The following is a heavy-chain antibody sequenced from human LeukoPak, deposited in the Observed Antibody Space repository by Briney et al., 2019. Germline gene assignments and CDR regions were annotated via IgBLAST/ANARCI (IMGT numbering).Heavy chain of an antibody. J-gene: IGHJ4*02. CDR1: GFTFSSYA. D-gene: IGHD7-27*01. CDR2: ISTNGGST. V-gene: IGHV3-64*01. CDR3: ARESNWASCLFDY. Sequence: GGSLRLSCAASGFTFSSYAMHWVRQAPGKGLEYVSAISTNGGSTYYANFVKGRFTISRDNSKNTLYLQMGSLRPEDMAVYYCARESNWASCLFDYWGQGTLVTLSS.